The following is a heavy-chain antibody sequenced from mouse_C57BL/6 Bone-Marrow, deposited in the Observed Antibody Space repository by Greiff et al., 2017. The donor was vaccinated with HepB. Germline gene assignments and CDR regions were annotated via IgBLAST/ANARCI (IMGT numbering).Heavy chain of an antibody. J-gene: IGHJ2*01. D-gene: IGHD1-1*01. Sequence: VQLKQSGAELVRPGASVKLSCTASGFNIKGDYMHWVKQRPEQGLEWIGWIDPENGDTEYASKFQGKATITADTSSNTAYLQLSSLTSEDTAVYYCTLIYYYGSNYFDYWGQGTTLTVSS. CDR3: TLIYYYGSNYFDY. CDR2: IDPENGDT. CDR1: GFNIKGDY. V-gene: IGHV14-4*01.